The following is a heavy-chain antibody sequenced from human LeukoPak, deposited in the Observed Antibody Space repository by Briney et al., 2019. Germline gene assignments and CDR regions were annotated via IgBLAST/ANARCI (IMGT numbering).Heavy chain of an antibody. CDR3: ANAGDYVGFSFDY. D-gene: IGHD4-17*01. CDR1: GFTFSSYG. CDR2: ISYDGSNK. J-gene: IGHJ4*02. Sequence: PGGSLRLSCAASGFTFSSYGMHWVRQAPGKGLEWVAVISYDGSNKYYADSVKGRFTVSRDNSKNTLYLQMNSLRAEDTAVYYCANAGDYVGFSFDYWGQGTLVTVSS. V-gene: IGHV3-30*18.